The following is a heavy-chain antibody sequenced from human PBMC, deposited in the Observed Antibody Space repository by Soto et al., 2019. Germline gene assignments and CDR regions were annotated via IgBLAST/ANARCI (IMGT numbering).Heavy chain of an antibody. CDR1: GYTFTSYA. CDR2: INAGNGNT. Sequence: ASVKVSCKASGYTFTSYAMHWVRQAPGQRLEWMGWINAGNGNTKYSQKFQGRVTITRDTSASTAYMELSSLRSEDTAVYYCGRGIRTGPNLPPYYYYMDVWGKGTTVTVSS. J-gene: IGHJ6*03. V-gene: IGHV1-3*01. D-gene: IGHD2-2*01. CDR3: GRGIRTGPNLPPYYYYMDV.